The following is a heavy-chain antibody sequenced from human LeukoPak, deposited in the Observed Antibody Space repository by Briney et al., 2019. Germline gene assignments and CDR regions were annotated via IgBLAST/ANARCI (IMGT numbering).Heavy chain of an antibody. CDR2: IYYSGST. Sequence: SETLSLTCTVSGGSISSYYWSWIRQPPGKGLEWIGYIYYSGSTNYNPSLKSRVTISVDTSKNQFSLKLSSVTAADTAVYCCARDHYYDSSGYSPPPHYYGMDVWGQGTTVTVSS. D-gene: IGHD3-22*01. CDR3: ARDHYYDSSGYSPPPHYYGMDV. CDR1: GGSISSYY. V-gene: IGHV4-59*01. J-gene: IGHJ6*02.